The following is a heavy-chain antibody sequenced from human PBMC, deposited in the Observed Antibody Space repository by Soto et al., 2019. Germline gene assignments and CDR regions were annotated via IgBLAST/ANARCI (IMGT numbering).Heavy chain of an antibody. J-gene: IGHJ6*03. CDR1: GGSISSYY. V-gene: IGHV4-59*01. Sequence: SETLSLTCTVSGGSISSYYWSWIRQPPGKGLEWIGYIYYSGSTNYNPSLKSRVTISVDTSKNQFSLKLSSVTAADTAVHYCARHIEYSTADYMDVWGKGTTVTVSS. CDR2: IYYSGST. D-gene: IGHD6-6*01. CDR3: ARHIEYSTADYMDV.